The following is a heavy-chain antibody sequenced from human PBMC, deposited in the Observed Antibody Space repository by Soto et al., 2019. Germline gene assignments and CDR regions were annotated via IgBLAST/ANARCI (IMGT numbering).Heavy chain of an antibody. Sequence: PSETLSLTCTVSGGSISSYYWSWIRQPPGKGLEWIGYIYYSGSTNYNPSLKSRVTISVDTSKNQFSLKLSSVTAADTAVYYCAREMGRGGRNGMHVWGQGTTVTVYS. CDR2: IYYSGST. CDR3: AREMGRGGRNGMHV. V-gene: IGHV4-59*01. D-gene: IGHD2-8*01. CDR1: GGSISSYY. J-gene: IGHJ6*02.